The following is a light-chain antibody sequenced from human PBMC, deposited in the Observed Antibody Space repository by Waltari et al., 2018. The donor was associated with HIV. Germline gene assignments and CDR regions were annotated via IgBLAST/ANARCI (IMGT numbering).Light chain of an antibody. Sequence: ELVLTQSPGTLSLSPGATATLSCRASQSVSSSFLAWYRQKLGQAPRLLIYAASSRATGIPDRFSGSGSGTDFTLTISRLEPEDFAVYYCQQYGSSPYTFGQGTKLEIK. CDR2: AAS. CDR1: QSVSSSF. V-gene: IGKV3-20*01. CDR3: QQYGSSPYT. J-gene: IGKJ2*01.